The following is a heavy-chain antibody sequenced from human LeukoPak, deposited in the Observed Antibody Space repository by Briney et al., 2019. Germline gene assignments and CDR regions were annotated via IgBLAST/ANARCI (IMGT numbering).Heavy chain of an antibody. D-gene: IGHD5-18*01. CDR1: GGSFSVYH. J-gene: IGHJ4*02. CDR3: ARVKIPSGYSYGSFDY. CDR2: IYYSGST. V-gene: IGHV4-34*11. Sequence: SETLSLTCAVYGGSFSVYHWSWIRQPPGKGLEWIGYIYYSGSTNYNPSLKSRVTISVDTSKNHFSVKLGSVTAADTAVYYCARVKIPSGYSYGSFDYWGQGILVTVSS.